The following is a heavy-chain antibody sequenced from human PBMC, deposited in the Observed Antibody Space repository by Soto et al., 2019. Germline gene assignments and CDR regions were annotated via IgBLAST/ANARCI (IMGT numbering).Heavy chain of an antibody. CDR1: GYTFTSYY. CDR3: AREGITMVPTDP. Sequence: QVQLVQSGAEVKKPGDSVKVSCKASGYTFTSYYMHWVRQAPGQGLEWMGIINPSGGSTSYAQKFQGRVTMTRDTSTSTVYMELSSLRSEDTAVYFCAREGITMVPTDPWGQGTLVTVSS. CDR2: INPSGGST. J-gene: IGHJ5*02. D-gene: IGHD3-10*01. V-gene: IGHV1-46*01.